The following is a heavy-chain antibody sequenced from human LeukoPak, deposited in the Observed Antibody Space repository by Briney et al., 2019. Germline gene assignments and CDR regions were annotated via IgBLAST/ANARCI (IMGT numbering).Heavy chain of an antibody. D-gene: IGHD3-22*01. Sequence: GGSLRLSCAASGFTFSSYSMNWVRQAPGKGLEWVSSISSSSSYIYYADSVKGRFTISRGNAKNSLYLQMNSLRAEDTAVYYCARGGSSGYYPMGQGTLVTVSS. CDR2: ISSSSSYI. CDR3: ARGGSSGYYP. J-gene: IGHJ5*02. CDR1: GFTFSSYS. V-gene: IGHV3-21*01.